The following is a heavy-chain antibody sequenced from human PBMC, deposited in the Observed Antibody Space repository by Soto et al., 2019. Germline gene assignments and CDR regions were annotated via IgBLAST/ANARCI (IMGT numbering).Heavy chain of an antibody. J-gene: IGHJ6*02. D-gene: IGHD2-2*01. Sequence: SQPLSLTCAISGDSVSSNSAAWNWIRQSPSRGLEWLGRTYYRSKWYNDYAVSVKSRITINPDTSKNQFSLQLNSVTPEATAVYYPEIAWHIVVVPAALGVYYYGMDVWGQGTTVTVSS. V-gene: IGHV6-1*01. CDR3: EIAWHIVVVPAALGVYYYGMDV. CDR1: GDSVSSNSAA. CDR2: TYYRSKWYN.